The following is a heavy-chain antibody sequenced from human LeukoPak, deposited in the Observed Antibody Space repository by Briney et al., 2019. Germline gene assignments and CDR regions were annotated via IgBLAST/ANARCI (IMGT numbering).Heavy chain of an antibody. J-gene: IGHJ6*03. D-gene: IGHD3-3*01. CDR2: ISYDGSNK. Sequence: GSLRLSCAASGFTFSSYAMHWVRQAPGKGLEWVAVISYDGSNKYYADSVKGRSTISRDNSKNTLYPQMNSLRAEDTAVYYCARSRVVSNVDYYYYMDVWGKGTTVTVSS. V-gene: IGHV3-30-3*01. CDR3: ARSRVVSNVDYYYYMDV. CDR1: GFTFSSYA.